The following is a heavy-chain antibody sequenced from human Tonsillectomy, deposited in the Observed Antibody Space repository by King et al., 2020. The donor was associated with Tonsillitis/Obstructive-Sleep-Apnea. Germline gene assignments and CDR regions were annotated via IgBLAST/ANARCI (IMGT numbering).Heavy chain of an antibody. Sequence: DVQLVESGGGLVQPGGSLRLSCAASGFTFSSYWMSWVRQAPGKGLEWVANIKQDGSEKYYVDSVKGRFTISRDNAKNSLYLQMNSLRAEDTAVYYCASDGPIWSGYISPDAFDIWGQGTMVTVSS. V-gene: IGHV3-7*01. CDR3: ASDGPIWSGYISPDAFDI. CDR2: IKQDGSEK. J-gene: IGHJ3*02. CDR1: GFTFSSYW. D-gene: IGHD3-3*01.